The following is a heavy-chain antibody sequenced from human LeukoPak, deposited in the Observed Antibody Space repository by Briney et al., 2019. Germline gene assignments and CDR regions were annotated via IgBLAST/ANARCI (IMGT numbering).Heavy chain of an antibody. CDR1: GFTFSSYA. CDR2: ISYDGSNK. J-gene: IGHJ4*02. V-gene: IGHV3-30-3*01. Sequence: GGSLRLSCAASGFTFSSYAMHWVRQAPGKGLEWVAVISYDGSNKYYADSVKGRFTISRDYFKNTLYLQMTSLRAEDTAVYYCARDDGYSSSWYSVDHWGQGTLVTVSS. D-gene: IGHD6-13*01. CDR3: ARDDGYSSSWYSVDH.